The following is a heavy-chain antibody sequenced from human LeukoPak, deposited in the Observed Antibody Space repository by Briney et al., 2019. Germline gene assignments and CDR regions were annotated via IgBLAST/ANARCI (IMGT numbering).Heavy chain of an antibody. CDR3: ARGNPIKWELPHADAFDI. D-gene: IGHD1-26*01. CDR1: GSSISSYY. Sequence: SETLPLTCTVSGSSISSYYWSWIRQPPGKGLEWIGYIYYSGSTNYNPSLKSRVTISVDTSKNQFSLKLSSVTAADTAVYYCARGNPIKWELPHADAFDIWGQGTMVTVSS. J-gene: IGHJ3*02. V-gene: IGHV4-59*01. CDR2: IYYSGST.